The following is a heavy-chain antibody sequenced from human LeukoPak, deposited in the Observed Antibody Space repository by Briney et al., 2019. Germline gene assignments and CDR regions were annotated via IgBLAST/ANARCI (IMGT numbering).Heavy chain of an antibody. Sequence: PGGSLRLSCAASGFTFSTYSMNWVRQAPGKGLEWVSFISSSSSYIYYADSVKGRFTISRDNAKNSLYLQMNSLRAEDTAVYYCVSSPSTARSRSGYFDNWGQGTLVTVSS. CDR3: VSSPSTARSRSGYFDN. J-gene: IGHJ4*02. V-gene: IGHV3-21*01. CDR2: ISSSSSYI. CDR1: GFTFSTYS. D-gene: IGHD3-10*01.